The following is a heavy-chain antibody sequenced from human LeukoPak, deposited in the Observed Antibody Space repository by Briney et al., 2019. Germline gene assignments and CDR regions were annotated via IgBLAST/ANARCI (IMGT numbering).Heavy chain of an antibody. CDR2: INPNSGDT. Sequence: ASVKVSCKASGYTFTGYYMHWVRQAPGQGLEWMGWINPNSGDTYYAHKFQGRVTMTRDTSISTVYMELSGLRSDDTAVYYCASSPGCSGGSCYSAVYWGQATLLTVSS. J-gene: IGHJ4*02. CDR3: ASSPGCSGGSCYSAVY. V-gene: IGHV1-2*07. CDR1: GYTFTGYY. D-gene: IGHD2-15*01.